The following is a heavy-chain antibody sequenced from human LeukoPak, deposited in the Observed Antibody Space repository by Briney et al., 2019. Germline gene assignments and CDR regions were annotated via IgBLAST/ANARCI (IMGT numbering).Heavy chain of an antibody. Sequence: GASVKVSCKASGYTFTSYGISWVRQAPGQGLEWMGGIIPIFGTANYAQKFQGRVTITADESTSTAYMELSSLRSEDTAVYYCARAQDIVVVPAASYNWFDPWGQGTLVTVSS. CDR3: ARAQDIVVVPAASYNWFDP. D-gene: IGHD2-2*01. CDR1: GYTFTSYG. CDR2: IIPIFGTA. V-gene: IGHV1-69*13. J-gene: IGHJ5*02.